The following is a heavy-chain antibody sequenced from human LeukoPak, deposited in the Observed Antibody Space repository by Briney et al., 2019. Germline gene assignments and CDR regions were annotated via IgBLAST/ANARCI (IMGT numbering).Heavy chain of an antibody. Sequence: GASVKVSCKASGYTFTSYYMHWVRQAPGQGLEWMGIINPSGGSTSYAQKFQGRVTMTTDTSTSTVYMELSSLRSEDTAVYYCARDSIAAAGENWFDPWAREPWSPSPQ. V-gene: IGHV1-46*03. CDR3: ARDSIAAAGENWFDP. J-gene: IGHJ5*02. D-gene: IGHD6-13*01. CDR2: INPSGGST. CDR1: GYTFTSYY.